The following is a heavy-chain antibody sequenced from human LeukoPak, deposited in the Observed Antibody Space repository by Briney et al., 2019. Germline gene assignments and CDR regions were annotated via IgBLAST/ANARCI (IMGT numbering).Heavy chain of an antibody. V-gene: IGHV1-69*13. D-gene: IGHD5-24*01. J-gene: IGHJ4*02. CDR2: IIPIFGTA. CDR3: ARNRDGYNYRLGY. CDR1: GGTFSSYA. Sequence: SVKVSCKASGGTFSSYAISWVRQAPGQGLEWMGGIIPIFGTANYAQKFQGRVTITADESTSTAYLELSSLRSEDTAVYYCARNRDGYNYRLGYWGQGTLVTVSS.